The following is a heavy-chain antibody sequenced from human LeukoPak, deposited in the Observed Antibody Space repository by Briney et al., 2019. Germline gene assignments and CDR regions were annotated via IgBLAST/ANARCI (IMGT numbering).Heavy chain of an antibody. CDR1: GYTFTSYY. V-gene: IGHV1-46*03. CDR2: INPSGGST. D-gene: IGHD3-22*01. Sequence: ASVKVSCKASGYTFTSYYMHWVRQAPGQGLEWMGIINPSGGSTSYAQKFQGRVTMTRDTSTSTVYMELSSLRSEDTAVYYCALVVIRGGGWFDPWGQGTLVTASS. CDR3: ALVVIRGGGWFDP. J-gene: IGHJ5*02.